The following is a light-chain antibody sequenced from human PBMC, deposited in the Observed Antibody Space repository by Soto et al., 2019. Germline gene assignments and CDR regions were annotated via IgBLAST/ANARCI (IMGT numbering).Light chain of an antibody. CDR2: DVS. Sequence: QSALTQPRSVSGSPGQSVTISCTGTSSDFGGYNYVSWYQQHPGKAPKLMIYDVSKRPSGVPDRFSGSKSGNTASLTISGVQAEDEADYYCCSYAGSYSYVFRTGTKLTVL. CDR1: SSDFGGYNY. J-gene: IGLJ1*01. CDR3: CSYAGSYSYV. V-gene: IGLV2-11*01.